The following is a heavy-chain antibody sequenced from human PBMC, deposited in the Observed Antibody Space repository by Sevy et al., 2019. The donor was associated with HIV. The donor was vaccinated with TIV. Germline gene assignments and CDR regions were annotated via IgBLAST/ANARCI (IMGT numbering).Heavy chain of an antibody. CDR2: IRNKADSYTT. CDR3: ATHAGIAAAGRVFDY. V-gene: IGHV3-72*01. J-gene: IGHJ4*02. D-gene: IGHD6-13*01. CDR1: GFTFSDHY. Sequence: GGSLRLSCAASGFTFSDHYMEWVRQAPGKGLEWVGRIRNKADSYTTEYAASVKGRFTISRDDSKNSLYLLMNGLKTEDTAVYYCATHAGIAAAGRVFDYWGQGTLVTVSS.